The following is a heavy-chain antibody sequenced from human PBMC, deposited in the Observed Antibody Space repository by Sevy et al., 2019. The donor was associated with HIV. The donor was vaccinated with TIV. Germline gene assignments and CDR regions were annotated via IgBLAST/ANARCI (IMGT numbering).Heavy chain of an antibody. CDR1: GFTFSSYG. V-gene: IGHV3-30-3*01. Sequence: GGSLRLSCAASGFTFSSYGVHWVRQGPGKGLEWVATISFDATNKHYADSVKGRFTISRDNFQNSLFLQMDSLRPEDTAVYYCALERLSSDVAEYFQNWGQGTLVTVSS. J-gene: IGHJ1*01. CDR3: ALERLSSDVAEYFQN. D-gene: IGHD1-1*01. CDR2: ISFDATNK.